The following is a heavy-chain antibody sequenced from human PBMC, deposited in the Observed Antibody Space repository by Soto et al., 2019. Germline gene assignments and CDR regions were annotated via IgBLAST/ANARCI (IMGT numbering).Heavy chain of an antibody. J-gene: IGHJ5*02. CDR3: ARDYYGSGSP. Sequence: ESGGGVVQPGRSLRLSCAASGFTFSSYGMHWVRQAPGKGLEWVAVIWYDGSNKYYADSVKGRFTISRDNSKNTLYLQMNSMRAEDTAVYYCARDYYGSGSPWGQGALDTVSS. CDR2: IWYDGSNK. V-gene: IGHV3-33*01. D-gene: IGHD3-10*01. CDR1: GFTFSSYG.